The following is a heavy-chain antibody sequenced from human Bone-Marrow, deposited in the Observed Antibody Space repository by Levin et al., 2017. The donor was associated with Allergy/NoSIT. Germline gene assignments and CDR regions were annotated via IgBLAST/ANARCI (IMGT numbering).Heavy chain of an antibody. J-gene: IGHJ3*02. CDR3: ARGLLLPREGAFDI. CDR1: GGSISSGGYS. V-gene: IGHV4-30-2*01. D-gene: IGHD3-10*01. CDR2: IYHSGST. Sequence: SETLSLTCAVSGGSISSGGYSWSWIRQPPGKGLEWIGYIYHSGSTYYNPSLKSRVTISVDRSKNQFSLKLSSVTAADTAVYYCARGLLLPREGAFDIWGQGTMVTVSS.